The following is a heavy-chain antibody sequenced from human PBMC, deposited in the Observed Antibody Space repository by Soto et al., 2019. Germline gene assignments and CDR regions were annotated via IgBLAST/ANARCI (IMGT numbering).Heavy chain of an antibody. CDR1: GYTFTSYA. J-gene: IGHJ2*01. CDR2: INAGNGNT. V-gene: IGHV1-3*01. D-gene: IGHD1-26*01. Sequence: QVQLVQSGAEVKKPGASVKVSCKASGYTFTSYAMHWVRQAPGQRLEWMGWINAGNGNTKYSQKFQGRVTITRDTSASTAYTELSSLGSEDTAVYYCARGGSLYWYFDLWVRGTLVTVSS. CDR3: ARGGSLYWYFDL.